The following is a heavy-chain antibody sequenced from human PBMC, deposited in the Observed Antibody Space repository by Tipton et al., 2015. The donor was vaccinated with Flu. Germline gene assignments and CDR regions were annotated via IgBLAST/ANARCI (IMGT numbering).Heavy chain of an antibody. CDR3: VRGSGSGTFMIFDL. CDR1: GGSIISSSFY. CDR2: MYTSGSG. V-gene: IGHV4-61*02. D-gene: IGHD3-10*01. Sequence: TLSLTCTVSGGSIISSSFYWSWIRQPAGKGLEWIGRMYTSGSGNYNPSLKSRLTMSVDASRQQFSLNLRSMTAADTAVYYCVRGSGSGTFMIFDLWGQGTLVTVSS. J-gene: IGHJ4*02.